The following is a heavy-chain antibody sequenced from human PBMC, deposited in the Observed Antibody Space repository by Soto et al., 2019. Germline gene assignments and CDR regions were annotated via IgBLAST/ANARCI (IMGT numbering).Heavy chain of an antibody. D-gene: IGHD3-9*01. CDR3: ARDPVGYDILTGMDH. CDR2: IWYDGSNK. CDR1: GFTFSSYA. V-gene: IGHV3-33*01. J-gene: IGHJ4*02. Sequence: GGSLRLSWAASGFTFSSYAMHWVRQAPGKGLEWVAVIWYDGSNKYYADSVKGRFTISRDNSKNTLYLQMNSLRAEDTAVYYCARDPVGYDILTGMDHWGQGTLVTVSS.